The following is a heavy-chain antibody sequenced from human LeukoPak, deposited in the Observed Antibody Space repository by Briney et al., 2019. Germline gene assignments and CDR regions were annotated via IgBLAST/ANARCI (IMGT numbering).Heavy chain of an antibody. CDR1: GFTFTTYG. CDR3: AKDRSSARALVGAYYFDY. D-gene: IGHD1-26*01. V-gene: IGHV3-23*01. J-gene: IGHJ4*02. CDR2: IGGSGVRT. Sequence: PGGSLRLSCSASGFTFTTYGMNWVRQAPGKGLEWVSGIGGSGVRTYYADSVKGRFTISRDNSKNTLYLQMNSLRAEDTAVYYCAKDRSSARALVGAYYFDYWGQGTLVTVSS.